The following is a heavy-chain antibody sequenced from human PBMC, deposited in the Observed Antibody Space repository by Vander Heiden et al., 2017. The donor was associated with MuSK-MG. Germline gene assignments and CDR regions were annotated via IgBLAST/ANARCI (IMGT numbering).Heavy chain of an antibody. Sequence: EVQLVESGGGLVQPGGSLRLSCAASGFPFSSYWMSWVRQAPGKGLEWVANIKQDGSEKYYVDSVKGRFTISRDNDKNSLYLQMNSLRAEDTAVYYCARIDFWSGYYSRPYFDYWGQGTLVTVSS. CDR1: GFPFSSYW. CDR2: IKQDGSEK. J-gene: IGHJ4*02. V-gene: IGHV3-7*01. CDR3: ARIDFWSGYYSRPYFDY. D-gene: IGHD3-3*01.